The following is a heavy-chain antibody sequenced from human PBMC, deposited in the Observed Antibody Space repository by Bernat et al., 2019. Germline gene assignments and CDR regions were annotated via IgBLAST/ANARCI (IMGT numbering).Heavy chain of an antibody. J-gene: IGHJ6*02. CDR1: GGTFSSYT. CDR3: AALFLWIAAAGTGYGMDV. V-gene: IGHV1-69*02. Sequence: QVQLVQSGAEVKKPGSSVKVSCKASGGTFSSYTISWVRQAPGQGLEWMGRIIPILGIANYAQKFQGRVTITADNSTSTAYMELSSLRSEDTAVYYCAALFLWIAAAGTGYGMDVWGQGTTVTVSS. CDR2: IIPILGIA. D-gene: IGHD6-13*01.